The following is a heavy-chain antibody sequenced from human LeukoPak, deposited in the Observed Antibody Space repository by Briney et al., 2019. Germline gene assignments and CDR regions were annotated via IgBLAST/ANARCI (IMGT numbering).Heavy chain of an antibody. CDR1: GYSFTSYW. Sequence: PGASLQISCKGSGYSFTSYWISWVRPMPGKGLEWMGRIDPSDSYTNYSPSFQGHVTISADKSINTAYLQWSSLKASDTAMYYCARLLPGIAAAGTDYWGQGTLITVSS. CDR2: IDPSDSYT. V-gene: IGHV5-10-1*01. J-gene: IGHJ4*02. D-gene: IGHD6-13*01. CDR3: ARLLPGIAAAGTDY.